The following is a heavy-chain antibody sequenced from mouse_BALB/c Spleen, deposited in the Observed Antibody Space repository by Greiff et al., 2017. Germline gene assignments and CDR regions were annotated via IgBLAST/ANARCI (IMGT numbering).Heavy chain of an antibody. V-gene: IGHV3-8*02. Sequence: EVQLQQSGPSLVKPSQTLSLTCSVTGDSITSGYWNWIRKFPGNKLEYMGYISYSGSTYYNPSLKSRISITRDTSKNQYYLQLNSVTTEDTATYYCAHYYGSSSGYFDVWGAGTTVTVSS. CDR2: ISYSGST. CDR3: AHYYGSSSGYFDV. CDR1: GDSITSGY. D-gene: IGHD1-1*01. J-gene: IGHJ1*01.